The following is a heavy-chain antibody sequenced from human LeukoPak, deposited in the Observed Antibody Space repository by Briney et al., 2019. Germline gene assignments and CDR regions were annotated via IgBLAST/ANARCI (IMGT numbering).Heavy chain of an antibody. CDR2: IDSDGGTT. D-gene: IGHD5-12*01. CDR1: GFTFSIYW. V-gene: IGHV3-74*01. Sequence: GGSLRLSCAASGFTFSIYWMYWVRQAPGKGLVWVSRIDSDGGTTDYADSLRGRFIISRDNSKNTLYLQMNSLKADDTAIYYSVVASDALDLWGQGTTVTVSS. CDR3: VVASDALDL. J-gene: IGHJ3*01.